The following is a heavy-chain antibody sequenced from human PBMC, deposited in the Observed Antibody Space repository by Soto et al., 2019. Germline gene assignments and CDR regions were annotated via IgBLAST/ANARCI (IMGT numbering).Heavy chain of an antibody. Sequence: SETLSLTCTVSGGSISSYYWSWIRQPPGKGLEWIGYIYCSGSTNYNPSLKSRVTISIDTSENQFSLKLSSVTAADTAVYYCARGALTTYFDYWGQGTLVTVSS. CDR1: GGSISSYY. CDR3: ARGALTTYFDY. J-gene: IGHJ4*02. CDR2: IYCSGST. V-gene: IGHV4-59*01.